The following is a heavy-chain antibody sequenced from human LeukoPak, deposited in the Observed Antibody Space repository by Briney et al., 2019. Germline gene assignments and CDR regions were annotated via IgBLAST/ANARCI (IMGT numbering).Heavy chain of an antibody. J-gene: IGHJ4*02. CDR2: IKEDGSEK. CDR3: ARDWNWGSDY. D-gene: IGHD7-27*01. CDR1: GFTFSSHW. V-gene: IGHV3-7*05. Sequence: GGSLRLSCAASGFTFSSHWMSWVRQAPGKGLEGVANIKEDGSEKYYVDSVKGRFTISRDNAKNSLYLQMNSLRADDTAVYYCARDWNWGSDYWGQGTLVTVSS.